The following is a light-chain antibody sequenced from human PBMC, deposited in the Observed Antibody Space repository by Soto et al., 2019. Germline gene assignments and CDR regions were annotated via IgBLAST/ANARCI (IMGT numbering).Light chain of an antibody. CDR3: QQRSNWPLT. CDR2: DAS. V-gene: IGKV3-11*01. Sequence: EIVLTQSPATLSLSPGERATLSCRASQSVSSYLAWYQQTPGQAPRLLIYDASNRATGIPSRFSGSGSGTVFTLAIRILEPEDIAVYYCQQRSNWPLTFGGVTKVEIK. J-gene: IGKJ4*01. CDR1: QSVSSY.